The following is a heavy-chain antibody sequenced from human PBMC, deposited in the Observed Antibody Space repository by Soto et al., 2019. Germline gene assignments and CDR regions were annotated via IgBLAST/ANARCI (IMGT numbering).Heavy chain of an antibody. V-gene: IGHV4-59*01. J-gene: IGHJ6*02. CDR2: IYYSGST. CDR1: GGSISSYY. Sequence: QVQLQESGPGLVKPSETLSLTCTVSGGSISSYYWSWIRQPPGKGLEWIGYIYYSGSTNYNPSLKSRVPISVDTSKNQFSLKLSSVTAADTAVYYCARERRTRRLGMDVWGQGTTVTVSS. CDR3: ARERRTRRLGMDV.